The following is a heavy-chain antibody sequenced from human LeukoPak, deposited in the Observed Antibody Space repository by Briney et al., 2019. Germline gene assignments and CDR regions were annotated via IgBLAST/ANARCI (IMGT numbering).Heavy chain of an antibody. CDR3: ATWDSGRYSQIDN. Sequence: SQTLSLTCTVSGGSISSGSYYWSWIRQPAGKGLEWIGRIYTSGSTNYNPSLKSRVTISVDTSKNQFSLKLSSVTAADTAVYYCATWDSGRYSQIDNWGQGTLVTVSS. J-gene: IGHJ4*02. D-gene: IGHD1-26*01. V-gene: IGHV4-61*02. CDR2: IYTSGST. CDR1: GGSISSGSYY.